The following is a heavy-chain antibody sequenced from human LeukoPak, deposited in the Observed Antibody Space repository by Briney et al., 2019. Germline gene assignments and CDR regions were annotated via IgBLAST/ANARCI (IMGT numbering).Heavy chain of an antibody. D-gene: IGHD6-19*01. J-gene: IGHJ4*02. CDR2: ISGSGGST. Sequence: GGSLRLSCAASGFTFSSYAMSWVRQAPGKGLEWVSAISGSGGSTYYADSVKGRFTIPRDNSKNTLYLQMNSLRAEDTAVYYCAKDKRSSGWTEAYDYWGQGTLVTVSS. V-gene: IGHV3-23*01. CDR1: GFTFSSYA. CDR3: AKDKRSSGWTEAYDY.